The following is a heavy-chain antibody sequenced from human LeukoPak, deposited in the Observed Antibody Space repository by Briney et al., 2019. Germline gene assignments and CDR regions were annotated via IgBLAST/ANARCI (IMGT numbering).Heavy chain of an antibody. J-gene: IGHJ4*02. CDR2: INPNSGGT. CDR3: AREGDPYIVVVPAATGY. D-gene: IGHD2-2*01. V-gene: IGHV1-2*02. CDR1: GYTFTGYY. Sequence: ASVKVSCKASGYTFTGYYTHWVRQAPGQGLEWMGWINPNSGGTNYAQKSQGRVTMTRDTSISTAYMELSRLRSDDTAVYYCAREGDPYIVVVPAATGYWGQGTLVTVSS.